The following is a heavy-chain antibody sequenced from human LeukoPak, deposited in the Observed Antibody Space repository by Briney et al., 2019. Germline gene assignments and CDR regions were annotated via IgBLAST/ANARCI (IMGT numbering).Heavy chain of an antibody. CDR3: ARDTDYYGSSGSSDY. V-gene: IGHV3-48*03. CDR1: GFTFSSYE. J-gene: IGHJ4*02. CDR2: ISSSGSTI. Sequence: GGSLRLSCAASGFTFSSYEMNWVRQAPGKGLEWVSYISSSGSTIYYADSVKGRFTISRDNAKNSLYLQMNSLRAEDTAVYYCARDTDYYGSSGSSDYWGQGTLVTVSS. D-gene: IGHD3-22*01.